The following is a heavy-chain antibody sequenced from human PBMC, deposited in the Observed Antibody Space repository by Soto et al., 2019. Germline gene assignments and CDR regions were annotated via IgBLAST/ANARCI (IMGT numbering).Heavy chain of an antibody. CDR3: VHSAYAYGLPGDY. CDR2: IYSDEDK. V-gene: IGHV2-5*02. Sequence: QITLKESGPTLVKPTQTLTLTSTFSGFSLTINRVGVGWIRQPPGKALEWLALIYSDEDKRYNPSLKNRLTINEDTSENQAVLTMTNMDPVDTATYYCVHSAYAYGLPGDYWGQGTLITVSS. D-gene: IGHD2-2*01. CDR1: GFSLTINRVG. J-gene: IGHJ4*02.